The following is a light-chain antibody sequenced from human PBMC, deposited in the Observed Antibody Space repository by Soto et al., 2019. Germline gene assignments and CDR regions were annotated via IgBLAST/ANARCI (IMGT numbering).Light chain of an antibody. CDR3: QQHGSFPLT. CDR1: QSIGTY. V-gene: IGKV3-11*01. CDR2: DAS. J-gene: IGKJ4*01. Sequence: EIVLTQSPAALSLSPGERATLSCRASQSIGTYFVWYQQKPGQAPRLLIYDASNRATGIPDRFSGSGSGTDFTLTISSLEPEDFAVYYCQQHGSFPLTFGGGTKVDIK.